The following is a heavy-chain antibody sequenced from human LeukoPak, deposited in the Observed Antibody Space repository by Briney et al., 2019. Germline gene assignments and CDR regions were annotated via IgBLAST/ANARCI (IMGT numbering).Heavy chain of an antibody. CDR1: GYTFTGYY. CDR2: INPNSGGT. D-gene: IGHD1-26*01. J-gene: IGHJ5*02. V-gene: IGHV1-2*02. CDR3: ARSSGSYYDWFDP. Sequence: GASVKVSCKASGYTFTGYYMHWVRQAPGQGLEWMGWINPNSGGTNYAQKFQGRVTMTRDTSISTAYMELSRLKSDDTAVYYWARSSGSYYDWFDPWGQETLVTVSS.